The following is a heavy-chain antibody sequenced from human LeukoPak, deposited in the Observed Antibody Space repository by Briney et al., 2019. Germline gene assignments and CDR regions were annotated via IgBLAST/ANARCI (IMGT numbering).Heavy chain of an antibody. D-gene: IGHD2-8*01. J-gene: IGHJ4*02. V-gene: IGHV1-2*02. CDR3: ARVAVLMLYGSSFYYFDY. CDR2: INPNSGGT. Sequence: EASVNVSCKASVYTFTDFYIHWVRQAPGQGLEGMGWINPNSGGTNYAQKFQGRVTMTRDTSISTAYIELSRLRSDDTAVYYCARVAVLMLYGSSFYYFDYWGQGALVTVSS. CDR1: VYTFTDFY.